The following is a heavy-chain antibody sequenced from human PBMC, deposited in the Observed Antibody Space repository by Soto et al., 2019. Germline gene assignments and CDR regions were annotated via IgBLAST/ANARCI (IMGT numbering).Heavy chain of an antibody. J-gene: IGHJ4*02. V-gene: IGHV3-74*01. CDR3: TSDIGGRGAY. D-gene: IGHD3-16*01. CDR2: TNEDGSIT. CDR1: GFTFSSYW. Sequence: EVQLVESGGGLVQPGGSLRLSCAASGFTFSSYWMHWVRQAPGKGLVWVSRTNEDGSITNYADSVKGRFTISRDNARNTFYLQMNSLRAEDTAVYYCTSDIGGRGAYWGQGTLVTVSS.